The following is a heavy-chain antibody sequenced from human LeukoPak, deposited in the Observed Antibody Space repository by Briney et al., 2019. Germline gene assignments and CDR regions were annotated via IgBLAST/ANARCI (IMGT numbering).Heavy chain of an antibody. CDR3: ARAYGGNSVVACDI. D-gene: IGHD4-23*01. CDR1: VGTFSSYA. Sequence: ASVKVSRKASVGTFSSYAISWVRQAPGQGLEWMGGIIPIFGTANYPQKFQGRVTITTDESTSTAYMELSSLRSEDTAVYYCARAYGGNSVVACDIWGQGTMVTVSS. J-gene: IGHJ3*02. V-gene: IGHV1-69*05. CDR2: IIPIFGTA.